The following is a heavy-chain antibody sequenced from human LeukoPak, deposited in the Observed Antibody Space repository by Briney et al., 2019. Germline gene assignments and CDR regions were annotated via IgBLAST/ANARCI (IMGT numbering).Heavy chain of an antibody. Sequence: SETLSLTCTVSGGSISSSSYYWGWIRQPPGKGLEWIGSIYYSGSTYYNPSHKSRVTISVDTSKNQFSLKLSSVTAADTAVYYCARPNYDSSGYPRTWFDPWGQGTLVTVSS. CDR2: IYYSGST. J-gene: IGHJ5*02. D-gene: IGHD3-22*01. CDR1: GGSISSSSYY. V-gene: IGHV4-39*07. CDR3: ARPNYDSSGYPRTWFDP.